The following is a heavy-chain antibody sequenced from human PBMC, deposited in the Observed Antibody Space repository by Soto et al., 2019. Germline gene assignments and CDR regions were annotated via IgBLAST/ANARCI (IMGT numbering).Heavy chain of an antibody. CDR3: ASKITLAGGAWY. CDR2: ISGNRGYI. D-gene: IGHD2-8*02. CDR1: GFFFSSYT. Sequence: EVQLVESGGGLVKPGGSLRLSCAGSGFFFSSYTMNWVRKAQGKGLEWVSSISGNRGYIYYADSVKGRFTISRDYAKNSLLLQIKNLRSQYTAVYYCASKITLAGGAWYGCQGTRVTVSS. J-gene: IGHJ4*02. V-gene: IGHV3-21*01.